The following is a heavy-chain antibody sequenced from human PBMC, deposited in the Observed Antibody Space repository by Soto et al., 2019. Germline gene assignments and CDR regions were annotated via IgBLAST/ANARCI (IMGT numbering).Heavy chain of an antibody. D-gene: IGHD3-10*01. CDR2: ISSSSRYI. J-gene: IGHJ4*02. CDR3: ARDSNYFGSGSPFDY. Sequence: EVQLVESGGGLVKPGGSLRLSCAASGFTFSTYSMNWVRQAPGKGLEWVSSISSSSRYIYYADSVKGRFTISRDNAMNALYLQMNGLRAEDTAVYYCARDSNYFGSGSPFDYWGQGILVTVSS. V-gene: IGHV3-21*01. CDR1: GFTFSTYS.